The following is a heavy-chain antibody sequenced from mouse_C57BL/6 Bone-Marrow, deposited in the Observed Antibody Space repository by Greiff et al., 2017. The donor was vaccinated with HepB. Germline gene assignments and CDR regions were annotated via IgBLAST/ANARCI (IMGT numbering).Heavy chain of an antibody. CDR2: ISYDGSN. CDR1: GYSITSGYY. CDR3: AIPWYFDV. V-gene: IGHV3-6*01. J-gene: IGHJ1*01. Sequence: EVQLVESGPGLVKPSQSLSLTCSVTGYSITSGYYWYWNRKRPGSKLEWMGYISYDGSNNYNPSFNNRISITRDTSKNQFFMKLNSVTTEDTATYYCAIPWYFDVWGSGTTVTVSS.